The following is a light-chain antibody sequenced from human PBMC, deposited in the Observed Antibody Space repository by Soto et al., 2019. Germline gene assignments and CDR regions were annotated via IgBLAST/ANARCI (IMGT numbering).Light chain of an antibody. CDR1: SGSVSTSYY. J-gene: IGLJ3*02. CDR2: STN. CDR3: VLYMGSGIPWV. V-gene: IGLV8-61*01. Sequence: QAVVTQETSFSVSPGGTVTLTCGLSSGSVSTSYYPSWYQQTPGQAPRTLIYSTNTRSSGVPDRFSGSILGNKAALTITGAQADDESDYYCVLYMGSGIPWVFGGGTKLTVL.